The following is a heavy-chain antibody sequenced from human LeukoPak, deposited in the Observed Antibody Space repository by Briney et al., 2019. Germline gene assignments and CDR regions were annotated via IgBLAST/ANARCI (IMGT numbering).Heavy chain of an antibody. J-gene: IGHJ4*02. Sequence: GSLRLSCAASGFTFSSYWMHWVRQAPGKGLVWVSRINSDGSSTSYADSVRGRFTISRDNAKNTLYLQMNSLRAEDTAVYYCARVDYYDSSGTNFDYWGQGTLVTVSS. CDR2: INSDGSST. V-gene: IGHV3-74*01. D-gene: IGHD3-22*01. CDR3: ARVDYYDSSGTNFDY. CDR1: GFTFSSYW.